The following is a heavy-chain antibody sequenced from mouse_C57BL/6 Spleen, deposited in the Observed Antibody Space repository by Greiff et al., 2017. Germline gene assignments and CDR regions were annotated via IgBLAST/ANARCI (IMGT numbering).Heavy chain of an antibody. V-gene: IGHV1-15*01. J-gene: IGHJ3*01. D-gene: IGHD2-12*01. CDR2: IDPETGGT. Sequence: VQLQQSGAELVRPGASVTLSCKASGYTFTDYEMHWVKQTPVHGLEWIGAIDPETGGTAYNQKFKGKAILTADKSSSTAYMELRSLTSEDSAFYYCTRSGSYDGFAGWGQGTLVTVSA. CDR1: GYTFTDYE. CDR3: TRSGSYDGFAG.